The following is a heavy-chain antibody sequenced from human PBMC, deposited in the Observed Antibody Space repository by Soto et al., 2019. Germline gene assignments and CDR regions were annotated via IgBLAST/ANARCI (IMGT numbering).Heavy chain of an antibody. V-gene: IGHV1-18*01. CDR2: VSTYNDKT. J-gene: IGHJ3*02. D-gene: IGHD6-6*01. Sequence: GASGKVSCKASGYTFNRYGISWVRQAPGQGLEWMGWVSTYNDKTNHTQKFQGRVTMTTDTSTTTVYMELRSLRSDDTAVYYCARAGSIDDAFDIWGQGTLVTVSS. CDR1: GYTFNRYG. CDR3: ARAGSIDDAFDI.